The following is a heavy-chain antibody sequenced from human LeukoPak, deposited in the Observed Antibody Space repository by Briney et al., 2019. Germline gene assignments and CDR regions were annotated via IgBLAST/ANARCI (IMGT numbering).Heavy chain of an antibody. CDR1: GFTFSSYS. D-gene: IGHD6-6*01. CDR3: ARRIAARPAYYYYMDV. Sequence: AGGSLRLPCAASGFTFSSYSMNWVRQAPGKGLEWVSSISSSSSYIYYADSVKGRFTISRDNAKNSLYLQMNSLRAEDTAVYYCARRIAARPAYYYYMDVWGKGTTVTVSS. CDR2: ISSSSSYI. J-gene: IGHJ6*03. V-gene: IGHV3-21*01.